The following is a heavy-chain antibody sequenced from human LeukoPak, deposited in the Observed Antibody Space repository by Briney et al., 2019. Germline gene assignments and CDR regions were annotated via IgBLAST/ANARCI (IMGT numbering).Heavy chain of an antibody. V-gene: IGHV4-59*01. CDR3: ARDSSAHFDY. Sequence: SEALSLTCTVSGGSISSYYWSWIRQPPGKGLEWIGYFYYSGSTDYNPSLKSRVTISVDTSKNQFSLNLSSVTAADTAVYYCARDSSAHFDYGGQGTLVTVSS. CDR2: FYYSGST. CDR1: GGSISSYY. J-gene: IGHJ4*02.